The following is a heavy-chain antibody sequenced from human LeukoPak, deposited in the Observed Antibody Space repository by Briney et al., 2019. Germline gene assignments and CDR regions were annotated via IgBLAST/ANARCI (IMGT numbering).Heavy chain of an antibody. J-gene: IGHJ4*02. CDR2: INYSGST. CDR3: VRDTRSYDSSGYYFFDF. Sequence: PSETPSLTCTVSGASIRSYYWNWLRQPPGKGLEWIGYINYSGSTNSNPSLKSRATISMDTSKYHFSLKLSSVTAADTAVYFCVRDTRSYDSSGYYFFDFWGQGTLVTVSS. V-gene: IGHV4-59*01. D-gene: IGHD3-22*01. CDR1: GASIRSYY.